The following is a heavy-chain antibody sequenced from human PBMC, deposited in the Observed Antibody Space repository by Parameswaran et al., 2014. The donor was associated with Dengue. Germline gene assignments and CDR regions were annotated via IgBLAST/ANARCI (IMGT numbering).Heavy chain of an antibody. CDR1: SNA. Sequence: SNARGCARCPGKGLEWVSVISGSGGSTHYADSVKGRFTISRDNSKNTLYLQMNSLRAEDTAVYYCAKDLSLYGMDVWGQGTTVTVSS. D-gene: IGHD3-3*02. V-gene: IGHV3-23*01. CDR2: ISGSGGST. CDR3: AKDLSLYGMDV. J-gene: IGHJ6*02.